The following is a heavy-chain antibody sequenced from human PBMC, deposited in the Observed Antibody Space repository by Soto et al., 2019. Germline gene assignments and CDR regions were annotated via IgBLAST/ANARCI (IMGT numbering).Heavy chain of an antibody. D-gene: IGHD3-22*01. CDR2: IYYSGST. J-gene: IGHJ5*02. CDR1: GGSISSYY. V-gene: IGHV4-59*01. CDR3: ARGTGGDYYDSSGYPGWFDP. Sequence: PSETLSLTCTVSGGSISSYYWSWIRQPPGKGLEWIGYIYYSGSTNYNPSLKSRVTISVDTSKNQFSLKLSSVTAADTAVYYCARGTGGDYYDSSGYPGWFDPWGQGTLVTVSS.